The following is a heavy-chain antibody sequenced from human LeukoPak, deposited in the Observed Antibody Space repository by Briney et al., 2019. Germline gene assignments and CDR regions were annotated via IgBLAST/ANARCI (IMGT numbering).Heavy chain of an antibody. D-gene: IGHD3-10*02. CDR2: SSSSSNFI. Sequence: GGSLRLSCAASGFTFSSYSMNWVRQAPGKGLEWVSSSSSSSNFIKYAGSVTGRFTVARDNARNSLYLQMNSLRDEDTAVYYCASSPGLDYVPMGSCRFDPWGQGTQVTVSS. CDR3: ASSPGLDYVPMGSCRFDP. J-gene: IGHJ5*02. V-gene: IGHV3-21*01. CDR1: GFTFSSYS.